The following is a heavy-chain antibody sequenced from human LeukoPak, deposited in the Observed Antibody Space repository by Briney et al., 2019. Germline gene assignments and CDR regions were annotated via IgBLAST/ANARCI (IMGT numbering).Heavy chain of an antibody. CDR2: INIDERIT. V-gene: IGHV3-74*01. Sequence: GGSLRLSCAASGFSFSTQRMHWVRQAPGKGLVWVSYINIDERITGYADSVKGRFTISRDNAKDSLYLQMNSLRAEDTAVYYCASQVPDYYYYGMDVWGQGTTVTVSS. CDR1: GFSFSTQR. J-gene: IGHJ6*02. D-gene: IGHD2-2*01. CDR3: ASQVPDYYYYGMDV.